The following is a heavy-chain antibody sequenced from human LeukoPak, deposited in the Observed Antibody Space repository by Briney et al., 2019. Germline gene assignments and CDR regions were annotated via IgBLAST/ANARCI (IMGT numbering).Heavy chain of an antibody. CDR3: ARSYGSGSYYNLPYYYYYYMDV. CDR2: IIPIFGTA. Sequence: GSSVKVSCKASGGTFSSYAISWVRQAPGQGLEWMGGIIPIFGTANYAQKFQGRVTITTDESTSTAYMELSSLRSEDTAVYYCARSYGSGSYYNLPYYYYYYMDVWGKGTTVTVSS. CDR1: GGTFSSYA. V-gene: IGHV1-69*05. J-gene: IGHJ6*03. D-gene: IGHD3-10*01.